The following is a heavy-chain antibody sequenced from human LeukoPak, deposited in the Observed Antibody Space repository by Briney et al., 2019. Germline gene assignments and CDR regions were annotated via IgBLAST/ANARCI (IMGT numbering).Heavy chain of an antibody. Sequence: GGSLRLSCAASGFTFSSYEMNWVRQAPGKGLEWVSHISSSGRIIFYADSVKGRFTISRDNAKNSLYLQMNSLRAEDTAVYYCARVRSGSYFGFDYWGQGTLVTVSS. CDR2: ISSSGRII. J-gene: IGHJ4*02. V-gene: IGHV3-48*03. D-gene: IGHD1-26*01. CDR3: ARVRSGSYFGFDY. CDR1: GFTFSSYE.